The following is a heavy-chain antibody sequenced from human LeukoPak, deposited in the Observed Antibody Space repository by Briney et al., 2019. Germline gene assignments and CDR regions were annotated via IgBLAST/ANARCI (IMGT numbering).Heavy chain of an antibody. CDR1: GYTFTGYY. CDR2: INPNSGGT. J-gene: IGHJ4*02. CDR3: ARLDYYDSSVYPSLTY. V-gene: IGHV1-2*06. Sequence: ASVKVSCKASGYTFTGYYVHWVRQAPGQGPEWMGRINPNSGGTNYAQKFQGRVTMTRDTSISTAYMELSRLRSDDTAVYYCARLDYYDSSVYPSLTYWGQGTRVTVSS. D-gene: IGHD3-22*01.